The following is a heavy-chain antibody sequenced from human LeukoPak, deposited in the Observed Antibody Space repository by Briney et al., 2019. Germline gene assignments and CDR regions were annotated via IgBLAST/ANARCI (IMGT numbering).Heavy chain of an antibody. V-gene: IGHV3-15*01. CDR3: TSLRS. CDR2: IKSKTDGGTT. Sequence: GGSLRLSCAASGFTFSNAWMSWVRQAPGKGLEWAGRIKSKTDGGTTDYAAPVKGRFTISRDDSKNTLYLQMNSLKTEDTAVYYCTSLRSWGQGTLVTVSS. J-gene: IGHJ4*02. CDR1: GFTFSNAW.